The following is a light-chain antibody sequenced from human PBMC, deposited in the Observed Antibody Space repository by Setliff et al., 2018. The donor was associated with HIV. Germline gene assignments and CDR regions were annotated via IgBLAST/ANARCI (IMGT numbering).Light chain of an antibody. Sequence: LTQPASVSGSLGQSITISCTGTNSDIGSYNLISWFQQHPGKVPKLMIYEASKRPSGIPNRFSGSKSGNTASLTISGLQAEDEADYFCCSYAGASTWVFGGGTKVTVL. V-gene: IGLV2-23*01. CDR1: NSDIGSYNL. CDR2: EAS. J-gene: IGLJ3*02. CDR3: CSYAGASTWV.